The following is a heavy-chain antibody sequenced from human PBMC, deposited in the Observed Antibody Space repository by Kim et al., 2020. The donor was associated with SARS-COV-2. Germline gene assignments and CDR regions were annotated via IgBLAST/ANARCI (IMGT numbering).Heavy chain of an antibody. CDR1: GYTFTSYA. D-gene: IGHD3-10*01. CDR3: ARTGKGLWFGELPFDY. V-gene: IGHV1-3*01. J-gene: IGHJ4*02. Sequence: ASVKVSCKASGYTFTSYAMHWVRQAPGQRLEWMGCINAGNGNTKYSQKFQGRVTITRDTSASTAYMDLSSLRPEDTAVYYCARTGKGLWFGELPFDYWGQGTLVTVSS. CDR2: INAGNGNT.